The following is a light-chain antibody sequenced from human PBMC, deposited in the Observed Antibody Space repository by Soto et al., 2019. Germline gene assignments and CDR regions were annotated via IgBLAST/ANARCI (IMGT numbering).Light chain of an antibody. V-gene: IGLV2-23*01. CDR2: EGS. CDR1: SSDVGSYNL. Sequence: QSALTQPASVSGSPGQSITISCTGTSSDVGSYNLVSWYQQHPGKAPKLMIYEGSKRPSGVSNRFSGSKSGNTASLTISGFQAEYGADYYCCSYAGSSTTVFGEGTKLTVL. J-gene: IGLJ2*01. CDR3: CSYAGSSTTV.